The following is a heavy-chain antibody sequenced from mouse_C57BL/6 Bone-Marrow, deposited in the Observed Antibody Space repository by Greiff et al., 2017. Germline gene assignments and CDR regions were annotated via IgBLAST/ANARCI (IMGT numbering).Heavy chain of an antibody. V-gene: IGHV14-3*01. Sequence: VQLQQSVAELVRPGASVKLSCTASGFNIKNTYMHWVKQRPEQGLEWIGRIDPANGNTKYAPKFQGKATITAYTSSNTAYLQLSSLTSEDTAIYYCASPGVTTAIDYAMDYWGQGTSVTVSS. CDR2: IDPANGNT. J-gene: IGHJ4*01. CDR1: GFNIKNTY. D-gene: IGHD1-2*01. CDR3: ASPGVTTAIDYAMDY.